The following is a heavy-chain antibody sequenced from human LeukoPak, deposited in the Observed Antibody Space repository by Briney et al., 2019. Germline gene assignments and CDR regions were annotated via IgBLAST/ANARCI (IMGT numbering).Heavy chain of an antibody. Sequence: GRSLRLSCAASGFTFSSYAMHWVRQAPGKGLEWVAVISYDGSNKYYADSVKGRFTISRDNSKNTLYLQMNSLRAEDTAVYYCAKDGGIAVAGTFDYWGQGTLVTVSS. D-gene: IGHD6-19*01. CDR2: ISYDGSNK. CDR1: GFTFSSYA. CDR3: AKDGGIAVAGTFDY. J-gene: IGHJ4*02. V-gene: IGHV3-30*04.